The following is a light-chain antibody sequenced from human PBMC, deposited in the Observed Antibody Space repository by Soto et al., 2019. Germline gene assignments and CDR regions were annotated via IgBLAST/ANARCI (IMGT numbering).Light chain of an antibody. V-gene: IGKV2D-29*01. CDR3: MNSLQTLYT. J-gene: IGKJ2*01. CDR1: QRLLHSDGQTY. Sequence: DIWITQTPLSLSVTPGQPASISCTSSQRLLHSDGQTYLFWYLQKPGQPPQLLIYEVSNRFSGVPDRFSGSGSGTDFTLKISRVEAEDVGVYYCMNSLQTLYTFGQGTKLEIK. CDR2: EVS.